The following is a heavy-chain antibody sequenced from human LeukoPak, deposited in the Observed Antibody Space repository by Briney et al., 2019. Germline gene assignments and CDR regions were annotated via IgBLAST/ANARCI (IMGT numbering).Heavy chain of an antibody. CDR2: ISYDGSNK. Sequence: GGSLRLSCAASGFTFSSYAMHWVRQAPGKGLGWAAVISYDGSNKYYADSVKGRFTISRDNSKNTLYLQMNSLRAEDTAVYYCARDPDSSGYYAYYFDYWGQGTLVTVSS. CDR1: GFTFSSYA. D-gene: IGHD3-22*01. CDR3: ARDPDSSGYYAYYFDY. J-gene: IGHJ4*02. V-gene: IGHV3-30-3*01.